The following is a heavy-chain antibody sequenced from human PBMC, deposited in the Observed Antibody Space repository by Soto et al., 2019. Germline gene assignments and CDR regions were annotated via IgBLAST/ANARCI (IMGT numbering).Heavy chain of an antibody. CDR3: AADVGATNYYGMDV. Sequence: SVKVSCKASGFTFTSSAVQWVRQARGQRLEWIGWIVVGSGNTNYAQKFQERVTITRDMSTSTAYMELSSLRSEDTAVYYCAADVGATNYYGMDVWGQGTTVTSP. D-gene: IGHD1-26*01. CDR2: IVVGSGNT. V-gene: IGHV1-58*01. CDR1: GFTFTSSA. J-gene: IGHJ6*02.